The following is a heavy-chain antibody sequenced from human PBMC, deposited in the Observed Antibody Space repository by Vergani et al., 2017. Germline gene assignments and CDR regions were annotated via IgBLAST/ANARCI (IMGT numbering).Heavy chain of an antibody. V-gene: IGHV3-15*01. J-gene: IGHJ4*02. CDR1: GFTFSNAW. CDR2: ITRKTDGGTT. CDR3: ASQPDRRYYGSGGSAPDDY. D-gene: IGHD3-10*01. Sequence: EVQLVESGGGLVKPGGSLRLSCAASGFTFSNAWMSWVRQAPGKGLEWVGRITRKTDGGTTDYAAPVKGRFTISRDDSKNTQYLQMNSLKTEDTAVYYCASQPDRRYYGSGGSAPDDYWGQGTLVTVSS.